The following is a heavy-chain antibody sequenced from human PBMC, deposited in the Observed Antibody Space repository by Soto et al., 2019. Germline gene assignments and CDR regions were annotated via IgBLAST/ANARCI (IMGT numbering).Heavy chain of an antibody. Sequence: QVQLVQSGAEVKKPGASVKVSCKASGYSFTSYDINWVRQATGQGLEWMGWMNPTSGNTGYAQKFQGRVTVTRNTSISTAYMELSSLRSEDTAVYYCARVSMGSSSEDFQHWGQGTLVTVSS. D-gene: IGHD6-6*01. CDR3: ARVSMGSSSEDFQH. J-gene: IGHJ1*01. V-gene: IGHV1-8*01. CDR2: MNPTSGNT. CDR1: GYSFTSYD.